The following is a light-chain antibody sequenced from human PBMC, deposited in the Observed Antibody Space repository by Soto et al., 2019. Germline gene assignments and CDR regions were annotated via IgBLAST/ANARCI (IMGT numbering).Light chain of an antibody. J-gene: IGKJ5*01. Sequence: PGERATLSCRASQSVSSHYLAWYQQKPGQAPRLLIYGASTRATGIPDRFSGSGSGTDFTLTITRLEPEDFAVYYCQQYGSSSEITFGQGTRLEIK. CDR1: QSVSSHY. CDR3: QQYGSSSEIT. V-gene: IGKV3-20*01. CDR2: GAS.